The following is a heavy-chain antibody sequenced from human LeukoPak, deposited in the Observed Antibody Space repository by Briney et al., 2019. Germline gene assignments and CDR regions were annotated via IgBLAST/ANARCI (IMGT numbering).Heavy chain of an antibody. V-gene: IGHV3-33*08. J-gene: IGHJ6*02. CDR1: GFTFISYG. CDR3: ARGQPPSYYDMDV. D-gene: IGHD6-13*01. CDR2: IWSGGSSK. Sequence: GRSLRLSCAASGFTFISYGMHWVRQAPGKGLEWVAVIWSGGSSKHYADSVKGRFTISRDNSKNTLYLQMSSLRAEDTALYYCARGQPPSYYDMDVWGQGTTVTVSS.